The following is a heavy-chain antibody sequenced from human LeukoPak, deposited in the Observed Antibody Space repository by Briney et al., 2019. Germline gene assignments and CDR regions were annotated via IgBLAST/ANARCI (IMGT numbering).Heavy chain of an antibody. V-gene: IGHV1-8*01. CDR1: GYTFTSYD. J-gene: IGHJ6*03. CDR2: MNPNSGNT. Sequence: ASVKVSCKASGYTFTSYDINWVRQATGQGLEWMGWMNPNSGNTGYAQKFQGRVTMTRNTSISTAYMELSSLRSEDTAVYYCARAPMKGWLGPYYDYYYMDVWGKGTTVTVSS. CDR3: ARAPMKGWLGPYYDYYYMDV. D-gene: IGHD6-19*01.